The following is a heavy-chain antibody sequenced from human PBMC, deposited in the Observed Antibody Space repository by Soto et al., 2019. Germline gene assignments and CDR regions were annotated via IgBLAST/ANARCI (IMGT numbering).Heavy chain of an antibody. Sequence: SETLSLTCAVYGGSFSGYYWSWIRQPPGKGLEWIGEINHSGSTNYNPSLKGRVTISVDTSKNQFSLKLSSVTAADTAVYYCARGRGYSYGTKAYYYYYMDVWGKGTTVTVSS. CDR3: ARGRGYSYGTKAYYYYYMDV. CDR1: GGSFSGYY. J-gene: IGHJ6*03. D-gene: IGHD5-18*01. CDR2: INHSGST. V-gene: IGHV4-34*01.